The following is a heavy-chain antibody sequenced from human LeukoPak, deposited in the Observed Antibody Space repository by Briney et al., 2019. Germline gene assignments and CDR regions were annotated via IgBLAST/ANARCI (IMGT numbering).Heavy chain of an antibody. CDR3: ARDRGQAATRGYFDY. CDR1: EFTFSSYG. D-gene: IGHD5-12*01. V-gene: IGHV3-30*02. Sequence: PGGSLRLSCAASEFTFSSYGMHWVRQAPGKGLEWVAFIRYDGSNKYYADSVKGRFTISRDNSKNTLYLQMNSLRAEDTAVYYCARDRGQAATRGYFDYWGQGTLVTVSS. J-gene: IGHJ4*02. CDR2: IRYDGSNK.